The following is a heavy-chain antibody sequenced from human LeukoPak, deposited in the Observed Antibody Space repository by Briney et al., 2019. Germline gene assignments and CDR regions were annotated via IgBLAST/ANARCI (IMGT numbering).Heavy chain of an antibody. CDR1: GFTFSSYA. CDR3: AKNGQSGFSFDP. Sequence: GSLRLSCAASGFTFSSYAMTWVRQATGKGLEWIGEGSESGGTKFNPSLKSRVTISADTSKNQFSLKLNSVTAADTAVYYCAKNGQSGFSFDPWGQGTLVTVSS. D-gene: IGHD3-3*01. V-gene: IGHV4-34*08. CDR2: GSESGGT. J-gene: IGHJ5*02.